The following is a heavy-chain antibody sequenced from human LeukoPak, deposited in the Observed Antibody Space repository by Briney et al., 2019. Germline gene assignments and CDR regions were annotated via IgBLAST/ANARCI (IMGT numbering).Heavy chain of an antibody. Sequence: PSETLSLTCTVSGGSISSSTYYWGWIRQRPGKGLEWIGSIYYSGNTYYNPSLKSRVTISVDTSKNQFSLKLSSVTAADTAVYYCSRRLRDRVDYWGQGTLVTVSS. V-gene: IGHV4-39*01. D-gene: IGHD5-12*01. J-gene: IGHJ4*02. CDR1: GGSISSSTYY. CDR3: SRRLRDRVDY. CDR2: IYYSGNT.